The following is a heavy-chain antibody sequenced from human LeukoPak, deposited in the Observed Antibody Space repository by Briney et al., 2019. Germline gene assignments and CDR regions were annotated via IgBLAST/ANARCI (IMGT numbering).Heavy chain of an antibody. D-gene: IGHD3-22*01. CDR2: INPNSGGT. V-gene: IGHV1-2*04. Sequence: ASVKVSCKASGYTFTGYYMHWVRQAPGQGLEWMGWINPNSGGTNYAQKFQGWVTMTRDTSISTAYMELSRLRSDDTAVYYCAKDEGSSFHYYDSSGYYGYWGQGTLVTVSS. CDR3: AKDEGSSFHYYDSSGYYGY. CDR1: GYTFTGYY. J-gene: IGHJ4*02.